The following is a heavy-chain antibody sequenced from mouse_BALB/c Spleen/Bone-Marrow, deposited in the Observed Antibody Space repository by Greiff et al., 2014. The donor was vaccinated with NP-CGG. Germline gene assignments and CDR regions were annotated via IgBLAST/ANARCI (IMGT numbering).Heavy chain of an antibody. V-gene: IGHV2-6-4*01. D-gene: IGHD1-1*01. J-gene: IGHJ4*01. CDR2: IWGGGST. CDR1: GFSLSRYS. CDR3: ARNHPTGSDVWFAMAY. Sequence: VMLVESGPGLVAPSQSLSITCTVSGFSLSRYSVHWVRQPPGKGLEWLGMIWGGGSTDYNSALKSRLSISKDNSKSQVFLKMNSLQTHDTAMSYCARNHPTGSDVWFAMAYWGQGTSVTVSA.